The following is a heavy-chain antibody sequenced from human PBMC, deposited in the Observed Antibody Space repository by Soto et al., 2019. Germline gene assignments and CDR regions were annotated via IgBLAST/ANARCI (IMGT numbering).Heavy chain of an antibody. V-gene: IGHV1-8*01. CDR3: ARMATFGSLNWFDP. J-gene: IGHJ5*02. Sequence: QVKLVQSEAEVREPGASVKVSCKASGYSFTNNDVSWVRQATGQGLEWMGWMNPGSGDTGYAQKFQGRVTMTRDISIATAYMELSSLRSDDTAIYYCARMATFGSLNWFDPWGQGTLVTVSS. D-gene: IGHD3-16*01. CDR2: MNPGSGDT. CDR1: GYSFTNND.